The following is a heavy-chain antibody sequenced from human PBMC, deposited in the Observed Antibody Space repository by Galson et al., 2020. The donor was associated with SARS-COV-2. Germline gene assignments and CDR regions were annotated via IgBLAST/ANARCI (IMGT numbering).Heavy chain of an antibody. D-gene: IGHD3-3*01. J-gene: IGHJ4*02. CDR3: ARASRTIFGGVKHLDY. CDR1: GGSISSGCYY. Sequence: ETSETLSLTCTVSGGSISSGCYYWSWIRPHPGKGLEWIGYIYYSGSTYYNPSLKSRVTISVDTSKNQFSLKMSSVTAADTAVYYCARASRTIFGGVKHLDYGGRGTLLTVSS. CDR2: IYYSGST. V-gene: IGHV4-31*03.